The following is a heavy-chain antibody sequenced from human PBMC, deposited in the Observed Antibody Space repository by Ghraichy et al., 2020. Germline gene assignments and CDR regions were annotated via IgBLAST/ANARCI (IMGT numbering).Heavy chain of an antibody. CDR2: ISSSSSTI. CDR1: GFTFSSYG. CDR3: ARGGSTMIVEYYFDY. V-gene: IGHV3-48*02. J-gene: IGHJ4*02. D-gene: IGHD3-22*01. Sequence: GGSLRLSCAASGFTFSSYGMNWVRQAPGKGLEWVSYISSSSSTIYYADSVKGRFTISRDNAKNSLYLQMNSLRDEDTAVYYCARGGSTMIVEYYFDYWGQGTLVTVSS.